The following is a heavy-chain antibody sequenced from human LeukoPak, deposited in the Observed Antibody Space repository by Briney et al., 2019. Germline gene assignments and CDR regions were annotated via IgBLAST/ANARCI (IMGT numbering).Heavy chain of an antibody. Sequence: NPSETLSLTCIISGGYISSTTYYWSWIRQPPGKGLEWIGYIYYSGYTNYNPSLKSRVTISVDTSKNQFSLKLSSVTAADTAVYYCARTTMVRGTYYMDVWGKGTTVTISS. CDR2: IYYSGYT. CDR3: ARTTMVRGTYYMDV. J-gene: IGHJ6*03. CDR1: GGYISSTTYY. D-gene: IGHD3-10*01. V-gene: IGHV4-61*01.